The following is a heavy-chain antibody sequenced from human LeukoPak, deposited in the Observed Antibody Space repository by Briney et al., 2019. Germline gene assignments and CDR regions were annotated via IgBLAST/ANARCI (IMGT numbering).Heavy chain of an antibody. V-gene: IGHV4-59*01. Sequence: SETLSLTCTASGGSMTSYYWSWIRQPPGKGLEWIGFISHIGSTNYNSSLRSRVTFSVDTSKSQFSLNLRSVTAADTAVYYCARDSYYGMDVWGQGTTVIVSS. CDR2: ISHIGST. CDR1: GGSMTSYY. J-gene: IGHJ6*02. CDR3: ARDSYYGMDV.